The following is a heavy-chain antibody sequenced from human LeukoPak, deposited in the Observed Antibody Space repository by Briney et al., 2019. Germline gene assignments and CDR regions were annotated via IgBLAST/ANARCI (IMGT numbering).Heavy chain of an antibody. D-gene: IGHD3-9*01. Sequence: GGSLRLSCAASGFTFSSYAMSWVRQAPGKGLEWVAFIRYDGADKFYADSVKGRFTISRDNSKNTAYLQMNSLRAEDTAVYYCAKTTYYDILTGYQRTFYFDYWGQGTLVTVSP. CDR1: GFTFSSYA. CDR2: IRYDGADK. CDR3: AKTTYYDILTGYQRTFYFDY. J-gene: IGHJ4*02. V-gene: IGHV3-30*02.